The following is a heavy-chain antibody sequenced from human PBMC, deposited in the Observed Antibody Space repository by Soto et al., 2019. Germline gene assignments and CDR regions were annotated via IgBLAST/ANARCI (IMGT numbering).Heavy chain of an antibody. D-gene: IGHD4-17*01. CDR2: IYYSGST. CDR3: ARMLDYEGHCFDL. J-gene: IGHJ5*02. V-gene: IGHV4-31*03. CDR1: GGSISSGGYY. Sequence: PSETLSLTCTVSGGSISSGGYYWSWIRQHPGKGLEWIGYIYYSGSTYYNPSLKSRVTISVDTSKNQFSLKLSSVTAADTAVYYCARMLDYEGHCFDLWGQGTRVTVAS.